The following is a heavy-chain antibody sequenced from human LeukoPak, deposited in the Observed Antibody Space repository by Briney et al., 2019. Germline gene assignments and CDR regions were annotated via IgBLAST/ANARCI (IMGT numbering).Heavy chain of an antibody. V-gene: IGHV4-4*07. D-gene: IGHD5-24*01. CDR2: IYTSGRT. CDR1: GGSFSSYY. Sequence: SETLTLTCTISGGSFSSYYWSWIRQPAGKGLEWIGRIYTSGRTNYNSSRKSRVTMSVDTSKNQVSLKLSSVTAADTAVYYCATEDGYNSFDYWGQGTLVTVSS. J-gene: IGHJ4*02. CDR3: ATEDGYNSFDY.